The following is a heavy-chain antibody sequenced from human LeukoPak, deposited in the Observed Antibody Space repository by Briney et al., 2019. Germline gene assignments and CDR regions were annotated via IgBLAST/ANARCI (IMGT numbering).Heavy chain of an antibody. CDR1: GGSITNTNY. J-gene: IGHJ4*02. Sequence: SETLSLTCGVSGGSITNTNYWTWVRQPPGKGLEWIGEVNLQGSTNYNPSLKSRVAISVDKSENHSSLKLTSVTAADTAVYYCAREGGPYRPLDYSGQGTLVTVAS. V-gene: IGHV4-4*02. CDR3: AREGGPYRPLDY. CDR2: VNLQGST.